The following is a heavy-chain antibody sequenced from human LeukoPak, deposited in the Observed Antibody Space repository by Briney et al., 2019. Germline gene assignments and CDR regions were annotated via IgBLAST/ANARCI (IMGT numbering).Heavy chain of an antibody. CDR3: AGSYDYFDY. Sequence: GGSLRLSCAASGFTFSSYWMTWVRQAPGKGLEWVSVIYSGGSTYYADSVKGRFTISRDNSKNTLYLQMNSLRAEDTAVYYCAGSYDYFDYWGQGTLVTVSS. J-gene: IGHJ4*02. CDR1: GFTFSSYW. V-gene: IGHV3-53*01. D-gene: IGHD5-12*01. CDR2: IYSGGST.